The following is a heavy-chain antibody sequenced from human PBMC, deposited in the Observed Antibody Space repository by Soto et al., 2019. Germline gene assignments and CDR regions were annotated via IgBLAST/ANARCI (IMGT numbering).Heavy chain of an antibody. CDR2: INHSGST. Sequence: QVQLQQWGAGLLKPSETLALTCAVYGGSFNGYYWSWVRQPPGKGLEWIGEINHSGSTNYNPSLKSRITTSGDTSKNQGTLKVSSVTAGDPAVYYWAKWDPRYNMDVGGKGTTVPVSS. CDR3: AKWDPRYNMDV. J-gene: IGHJ6*03. V-gene: IGHV4-34*01. CDR1: GGSFNGYY. D-gene: IGHD1-26*01.